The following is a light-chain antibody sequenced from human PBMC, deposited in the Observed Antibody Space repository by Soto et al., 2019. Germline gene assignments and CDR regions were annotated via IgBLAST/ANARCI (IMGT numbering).Light chain of an antibody. Sequence: EIVLTQSPATLSVSPGERVTLSCRASQSVINDLAWYQQKPGQAPRLLVYRASTRATDAPPRFRGSGSGTDFSLTISSLQSEDIATYYCQQYRGWPRTFGQGSRVEIK. CDR1: QSVIND. CDR2: RAS. J-gene: IGKJ1*01. CDR3: QQYRGWPRT. V-gene: IGKV3-15*01.